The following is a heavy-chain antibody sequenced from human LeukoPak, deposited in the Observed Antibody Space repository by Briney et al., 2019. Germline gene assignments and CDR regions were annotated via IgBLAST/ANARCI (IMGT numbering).Heavy chain of an antibody. V-gene: IGHV3-48*04. CDR3: ARVTAVAAPWVF. CDR1: GFTFSSYG. J-gene: IGHJ4*02. Sequence: GGSLRLSCAASGFTFSSYGVNWARQAPGKGLEWVAYISTSGSVIQYAASVEGRFTISRDNGENSVYLQMNSLRAEDTAVCYCARVTAVAAPWVFWGQGAQVTVSS. D-gene: IGHD6-19*01. CDR2: ISTSGSVI.